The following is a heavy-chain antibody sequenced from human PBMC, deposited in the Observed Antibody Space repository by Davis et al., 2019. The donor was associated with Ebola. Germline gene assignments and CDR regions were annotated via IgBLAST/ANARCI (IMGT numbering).Heavy chain of an antibody. CDR2: ISDDSSST. CDR3: VSAGWDH. J-gene: IGHJ4*02. CDR1: GFTFSNYN. D-gene: IGHD2-15*01. V-gene: IGHV3-48*02. Sequence: GESLKISCAVSGFTFSNYNMNWVRQTPGEGLEWVSHISDDSSSTYYADSVKGRFTISRDNAKNSLYLQLNTLRDEDTAVYFCVSAGWDHWGQGTLVTVSS.